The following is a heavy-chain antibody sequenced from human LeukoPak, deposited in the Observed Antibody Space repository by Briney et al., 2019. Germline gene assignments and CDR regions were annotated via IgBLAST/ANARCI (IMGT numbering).Heavy chain of an antibody. CDR2: IWYDGSNK. Sequence: GGSLRLSCAASGFTFSSYGMHWVRQAPGKGLEWVAVIWYDGSNKYYADSVKGRFTISRDNSKNTLYLQMNSLRAEDTAVYYCAKPRIAGSGFGAFDIWGQGTMVTVSS. CDR3: AKPRIAGSGFGAFDI. D-gene: IGHD6-19*01. CDR1: GFTFSSYG. J-gene: IGHJ3*02. V-gene: IGHV3-33*06.